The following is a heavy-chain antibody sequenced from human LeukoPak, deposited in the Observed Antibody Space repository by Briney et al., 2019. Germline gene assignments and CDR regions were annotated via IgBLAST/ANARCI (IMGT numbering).Heavy chain of an antibody. Sequence: ASVKVSCKASGYTFTSYYMHWVRQAPGQGLEWMGIINPSGGSTSYAQKFQGRVTMTRNTSISTAYMELSSLRSEDTAVYYCARGPGIAVAGHLFQHWGQGTLVTVSS. CDR1: GYTFTSYY. CDR2: INPSGGST. V-gene: IGHV1-46*01. D-gene: IGHD6-19*01. CDR3: ARGPGIAVAGHLFQH. J-gene: IGHJ1*01.